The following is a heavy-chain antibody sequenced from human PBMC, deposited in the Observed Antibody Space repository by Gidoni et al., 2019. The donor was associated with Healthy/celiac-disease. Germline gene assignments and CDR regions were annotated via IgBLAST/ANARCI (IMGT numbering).Heavy chain of an antibody. Sequence: QVQLVQSGAEVKKPGSSVKVSCKASGGTFSSYAISWVRQAPGQGLEWMGRIIPILVIANYAQKFQGRVTITADKSTSTAYMGLSSLRSEDTAVYYCAILWFGELTPAFDYWGQGTLVTVSS. V-gene: IGHV1-69*04. CDR1: GGTFSSYA. D-gene: IGHD3-10*01. CDR3: AILWFGELTPAFDY. J-gene: IGHJ4*02. CDR2: IIPILVIA.